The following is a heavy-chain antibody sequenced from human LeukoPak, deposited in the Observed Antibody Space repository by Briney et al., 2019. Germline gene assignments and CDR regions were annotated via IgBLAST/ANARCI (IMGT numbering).Heavy chain of an antibody. CDR1: GFTFSTYW. CDR3: ARDKVSGAWTGSLFDY. CDR2: IKEDGSQK. V-gene: IGHV3-7*01. J-gene: IGHJ4*02. D-gene: IGHD1-1*01. Sequence: GGSLRLSCTTSGFTFSTYWMSWVRQAPGKGLEWVVHIKEDGSQKNYGDSVKGRISISRDNAKNSVYLQMNSLTAEDTAVYYCARDKVSGAWTGSLFDYWGQGSLVTVSS.